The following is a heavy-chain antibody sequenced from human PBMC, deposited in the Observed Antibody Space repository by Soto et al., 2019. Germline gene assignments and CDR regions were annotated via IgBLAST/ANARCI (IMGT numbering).Heavy chain of an antibody. CDR3: ARELTGSVFDS. J-gene: IGHJ4*02. V-gene: IGHV3-74*01. CDR2: INDDGSIT. D-gene: IGHD7-27*01. Sequence: GGSLRLSCVASGFAFSSSWMHWVRQVPGKGLVIVSRINDDGSITTYADSVKGRFTISRDNAKNTVYLQMNSLRADDTAVYYCARELTGSVFDSWGQGTLVTVSS. CDR1: GFAFSSSW.